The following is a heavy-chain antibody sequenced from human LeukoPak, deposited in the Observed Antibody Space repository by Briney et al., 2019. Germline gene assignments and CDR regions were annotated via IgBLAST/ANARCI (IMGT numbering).Heavy chain of an antibody. CDR1: GFTVSSNY. CDR2: ISGSGGRT. J-gene: IGHJ4*02. CDR3: AKDSEDDFGDYLDY. Sequence: GRTLRLSCAASGFTVSSNYMSWVRQAPGKGLEWVSAISGSGGRTYYADSVKGRFTISRDNSKNTLSLQMNSLRAEDTAVYYCAKDSEDDFGDYLDYWGQGTLVTVSS. D-gene: IGHD4-17*01. V-gene: IGHV3-23*01.